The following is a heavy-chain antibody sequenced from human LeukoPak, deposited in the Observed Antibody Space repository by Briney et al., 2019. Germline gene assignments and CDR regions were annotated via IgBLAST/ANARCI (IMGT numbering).Heavy chain of an antibody. CDR3: ARPPGYSSSWYHY. CDR1: GFTFSSYA. CDR2: INSDGSST. V-gene: IGHV3-74*01. D-gene: IGHD6-13*01. J-gene: IGHJ4*02. Sequence: GGSLRLSCAASGFTFSSYALHWVRQAPGKGLVWVSRINSDGSSTSYADSVKGRFTISRDNAKNTLYLQMNSLRAEDTAVYYCARPPGYSSSWYHYWGQGTLVTVSS.